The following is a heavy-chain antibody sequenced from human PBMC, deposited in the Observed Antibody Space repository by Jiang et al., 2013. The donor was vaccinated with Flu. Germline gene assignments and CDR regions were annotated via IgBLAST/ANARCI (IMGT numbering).Heavy chain of an antibody. CDR1: GFSLSTSGMC. D-gene: IGHD6-19*01. CDR3: ARTRYTSGSTFLDY. J-gene: IGHJ4*02. V-gene: IGHV2-70*11. Sequence: KPTQTLTLTCTFSGFSLSTSGMCVSWIRQPPGKALEFLARIDWDDDKYYSTSLKTRLTISKDTAKNQVVLTMTNMDPVDTATYYCARTRYTSGSTFLDYWGQGTLVTVSS. CDR2: IDWDDDK.